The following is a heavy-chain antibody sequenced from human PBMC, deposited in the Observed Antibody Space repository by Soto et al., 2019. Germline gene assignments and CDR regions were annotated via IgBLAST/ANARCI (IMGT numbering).Heavy chain of an antibody. D-gene: IGHD3-9*01. J-gene: IGHJ4*02. CDR3: ASLFTTGTWD. V-gene: IGHV3-21*01. Sequence: EVHLVESGGGQVKPGGSLRLSCAASGFIFRNYGMNWVRQAPGKGLEWVSFISGSGTYKYYADSVKGRFTISRDNAKNSLDLQMNSLRVEDTAVYYCASLFTTGTWDWGQGTLVTVSS. CDR1: GFIFRNYG. CDR2: ISGSGTYK.